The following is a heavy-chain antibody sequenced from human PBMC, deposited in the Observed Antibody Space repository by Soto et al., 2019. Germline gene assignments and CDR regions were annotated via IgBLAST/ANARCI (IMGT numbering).Heavy chain of an antibody. CDR2: IYYSGST. D-gene: IGHD3-9*01. CDR1: GGSIRSGGYY. Sequence: PSETLSLTCTVSGGSIRSGGYYWTWIRQHPXKGLEWIGYIYYSGSTYYNPSLKSRVTISIDTSKNQFSLKLSSVTAAETAVYYCATAQYNVLTGYYLTTDYWGQGTLVTVSS. J-gene: IGHJ4*02. CDR3: ATAQYNVLTGYYLTTDY. V-gene: IGHV4-31*03.